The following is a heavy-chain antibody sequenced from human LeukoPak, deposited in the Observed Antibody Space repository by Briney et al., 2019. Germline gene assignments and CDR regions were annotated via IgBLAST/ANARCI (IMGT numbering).Heavy chain of an antibody. V-gene: IGHV4-34*01. J-gene: IGHJ6*02. CDR2: INHSGST. Sequence: SSETLSLTCAVYGGSFSGYYWSWIRQPPGKGLEWIGEINHSGSTNYNPSLKSRVTISVDTSKNQFSLKLGPVTAADTAVYYCASGGPYYHYGMDVWGQGTTVTVSS. CDR3: ASGGPYYHYGMDV. D-gene: IGHD3/OR15-3a*01. CDR1: GGSFSGYY.